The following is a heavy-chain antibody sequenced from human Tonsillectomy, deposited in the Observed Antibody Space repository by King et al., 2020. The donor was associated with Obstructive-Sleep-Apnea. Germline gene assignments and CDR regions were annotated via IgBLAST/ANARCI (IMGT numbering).Heavy chain of an antibody. J-gene: IGHJ4*02. V-gene: IGHV4-31*03. CDR2: IYYSGSP. CDR3: ARAGSWETVPDFDY. D-gene: IGHD1-26*01. Sequence: QLQESGPGLVKPSQTLSLTCTVSGGSISSGGYYWSWIRQHPGKGLEWIGYIYYSGSPYYKPSLKNRVTISVDTSKNQFSLKLSSVTAADTAVYYCARAGSWETVPDFDYWGQGTLVTVSS. CDR1: GGSISSGGYY.